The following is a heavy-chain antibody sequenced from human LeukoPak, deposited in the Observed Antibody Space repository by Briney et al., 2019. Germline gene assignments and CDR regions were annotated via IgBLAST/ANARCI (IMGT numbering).Heavy chain of an antibody. D-gene: IGHD3-9*01. V-gene: IGHV1-69*04. J-gene: IGHJ6*02. CDR2: IIPILGIA. Sequence: SVKVSCKASGGTFSSYAISWVRQAPGQGLEWMGRIIPILGIANYAQKFQGRITITADSSTGTAYMEMTSLRSEDTAVYFCDWFSNSDNLDVWGQGTTVTVSS. CDR1: GGTFSSYA. CDR3: DWFSNSDNLDV.